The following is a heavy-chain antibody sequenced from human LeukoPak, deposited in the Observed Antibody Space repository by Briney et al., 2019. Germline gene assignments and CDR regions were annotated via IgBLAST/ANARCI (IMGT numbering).Heavy chain of an antibody. Sequence: GASVKVSCKASGGTFSSYAISWVRQAPGKGLEWMGGFDPEDGETIYAQKFQGRVTMTEDTSTDTAYMELSSLRSEDTAVYYCATVHGGLGAHYYFDYWGQGTLVTVSS. CDR3: ATVHGGLGAHYYFDY. V-gene: IGHV1-24*01. J-gene: IGHJ4*02. CDR2: FDPEDGET. CDR1: GGTFSSYA. D-gene: IGHD3-16*01.